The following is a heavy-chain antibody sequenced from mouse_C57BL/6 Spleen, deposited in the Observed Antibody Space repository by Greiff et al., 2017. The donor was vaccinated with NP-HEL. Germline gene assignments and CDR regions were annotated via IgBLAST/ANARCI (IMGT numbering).Heavy chain of an antibody. D-gene: IGHD3-1*01. CDR1: GFNIKDDY. CDR3: TTGGYAYFDY. J-gene: IGHJ2*01. V-gene: IGHV14-4*01. Sequence: VQLQQSGAELVRPGASVKLSCTASGFNIKDDYMHWVKQRPEQGLEWIGWIDPENGDTEYASKFQGKATITADTSSNTAYLQLSSLTSEDTAVYYCTTGGYAYFDYWGQGTTLTVSS. CDR2: IDPENGDT.